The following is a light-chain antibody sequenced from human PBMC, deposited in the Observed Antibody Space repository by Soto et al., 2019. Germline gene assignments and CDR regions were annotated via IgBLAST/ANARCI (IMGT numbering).Light chain of an antibody. CDR1: SSDVGGYNY. Sequence: QSVLAQPASVSGSPGQSITISCTGTSSDVGGYNYVSWYQQHPGKAPKLMIYDVSNRPSGVSNHFSGSKSGNTASLTISGLQAEDEADYYCSLYTSSSTNYVFGTGTKVTV. J-gene: IGLJ1*01. CDR3: SLYTSSSTNYV. V-gene: IGLV2-14*01. CDR2: DVS.